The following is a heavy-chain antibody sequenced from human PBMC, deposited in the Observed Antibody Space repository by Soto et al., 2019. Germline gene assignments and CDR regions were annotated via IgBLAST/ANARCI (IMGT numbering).Heavy chain of an antibody. CDR3: AKQGDYDFWSSSNNWLDP. CDR1: GFTFSSYA. D-gene: IGHD3-3*01. V-gene: IGHV3-23*01. Sequence: PGGSLRLSCAASGFTFSSYAVSWVRQAPGKGPEWISSISGSGSTIYYADSVKGRFTISRDNSKNTVYLQMNSLRVEDTAVYYCAKQGDYDFWSSSNNWLDPWGQGTLVTVSS. J-gene: IGHJ5*02. CDR2: ISGSGSTI.